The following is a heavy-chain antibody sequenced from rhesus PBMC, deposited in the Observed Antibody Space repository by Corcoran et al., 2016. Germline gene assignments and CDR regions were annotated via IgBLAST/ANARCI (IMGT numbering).Heavy chain of an antibody. CDR1: GYSISSGYG. D-gene: IGHD4-29*01. J-gene: IGHJ6*01. V-gene: IGHV4-127*01. CDR2: IGGSSGST. CDR3: ARDSGSSWYGLDS. Sequence: QVQLQESGPRLVKPSETLSLTCAVSGYSISSGYGWSWSRQPPGKGLEWIGYIGGSSGSTNYNPSLKSRVTISKDTSKNQFSLKLSSVTAADTAVYYCARDSGSSWYGLDSWGQGVVVTVSS.